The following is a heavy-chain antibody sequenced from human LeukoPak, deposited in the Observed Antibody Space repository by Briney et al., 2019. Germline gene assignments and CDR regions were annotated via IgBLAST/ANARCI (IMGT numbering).Heavy chain of an antibody. Sequence: GRSLRLSCVASGFTFSSYGMHWVRQAPGKGLEWVAVIWYDGRNKYYGDSVKGRFTISRDNSKNTLYLQMNSLRAADTAVYYCARSLPAPFSSGWYGFLYWGQGTLVTVSS. V-gene: IGHV3-33*01. D-gene: IGHD6-19*01. CDR3: ARSLPAPFSSGWYGFLY. J-gene: IGHJ4*02. CDR1: GFTFSSYG. CDR2: IWYDGRNK.